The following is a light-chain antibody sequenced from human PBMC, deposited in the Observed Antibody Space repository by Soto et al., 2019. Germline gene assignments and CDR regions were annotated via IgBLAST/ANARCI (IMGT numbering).Light chain of an antibody. V-gene: IGKV4-1*01. CDR1: QSVLYSANNKNY. CDR3: QQYESTPPT. J-gene: IGKJ2*01. CDR2: WAS. Sequence: DILMTQSPDSLAVSLGERATINCKSSQSVLYSANNKNYLAWYQQRPGQPPKLLIYWASTRESGVPDRFSGSGSGKDFTLTITSLQAEDVAVYYCQQYESTPPTFGQGTKLEI.